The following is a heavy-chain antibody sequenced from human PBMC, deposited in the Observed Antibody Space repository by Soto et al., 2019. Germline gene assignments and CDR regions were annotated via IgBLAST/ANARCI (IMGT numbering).Heavy chain of an antibody. CDR1: GFSLSTSGVG. V-gene: IGHV2-5*01. Sequence: QITLKESGPALVKPTQTLTLTCTFSGFSLSTSGVGVGWIRQPPGKALEWLALLYCNDVKRYSPSLKSKLTITKDTSKNQVVMTMSNMDPVDTAPYYCFSGSFPNWFHPWGQGILVTVSS. CDR3: FSGSFPNWFHP. CDR2: LYCNDVK. D-gene: IGHD3-10*01. J-gene: IGHJ5*02.